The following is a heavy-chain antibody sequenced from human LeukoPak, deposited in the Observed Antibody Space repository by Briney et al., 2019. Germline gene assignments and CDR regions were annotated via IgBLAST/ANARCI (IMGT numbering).Heavy chain of an antibody. V-gene: IGHV3-20*04. D-gene: IGHD3-22*01. CDR1: GFTFDDYG. CDR2: INWNGGST. J-gene: IGHJ4*02. Sequence: PGGSLRLSCAASGFTFDDYGMSWVRQAPGKGLEWVSGINWNGGSTGYADSVKGRFTISRDNAKNSLYLQMNSLRAEDTAVYYCAREGGDSSGYYYTYYFDYWGQGTLVTVSS. CDR3: AREGGDSSGYYYTYYFDY.